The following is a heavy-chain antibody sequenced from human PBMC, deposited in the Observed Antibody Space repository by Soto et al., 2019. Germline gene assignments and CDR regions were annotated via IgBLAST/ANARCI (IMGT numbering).Heavy chain of an antibody. CDR2: ISAYNGNT. CDR3: ARARITIFGVVTATDAFDI. CDR1: GYTFTSYG. J-gene: IGHJ3*02. D-gene: IGHD3-3*01. V-gene: IGHV1-18*01. Sequence: QVQLVQSGAEVKKPGASVKVSCKASGYTFTSYGISWVRQAPGQGLEWMGWISAYNGNTNYAQKLQGRVTMTTDTSTSTAYMELSSLRSDDTAVYYCARARITIFGVVTATDAFDIWGQGTMVTVSS.